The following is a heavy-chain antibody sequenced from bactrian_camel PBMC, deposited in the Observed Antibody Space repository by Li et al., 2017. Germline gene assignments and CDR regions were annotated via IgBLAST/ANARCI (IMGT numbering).Heavy chain of an antibody. CDR1: HYSYLTYC. Sequence: HVQLVESGGGSVQAGESLTLSCVCSHYSYLTYCMAWFRQSPGKERERVVFIDGDGTADYVDSVKGRFTISREDAAKTLYLHMSNLKPEDTGMYYCACDSSRRNCAGRFPVTNTHWGQGTQVTVSS. V-gene: IGHV3S9*01. CDR3: ACDSSRRNCAGRFPVTNTH. CDR2: IDGDGTA. J-gene: IGHJ4*01. D-gene: IGHD3*01.